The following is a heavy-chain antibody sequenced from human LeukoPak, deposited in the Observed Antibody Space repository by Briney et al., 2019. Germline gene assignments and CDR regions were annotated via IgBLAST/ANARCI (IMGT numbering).Heavy chain of an antibody. V-gene: IGHV4-30-2*01. Sequence: SETLSLTCTVSGGSISSGGYYWSWIRQPPGKGLEWIGYIYHSGSTYYNPSLKSRVTISVDRSKNQFSLKLSSVTAADTAVYYCAARQGQLLYYFDYWGQGTLVTVSS. CDR2: IYHSGST. CDR1: GGSISSGGYY. J-gene: IGHJ4*02. D-gene: IGHD2-2*01. CDR3: AARQGQLLYYFDY.